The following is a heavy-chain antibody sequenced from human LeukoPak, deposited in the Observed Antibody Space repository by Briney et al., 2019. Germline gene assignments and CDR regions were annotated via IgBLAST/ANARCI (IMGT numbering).Heavy chain of an antibody. CDR3: ARLAVSGGRGQDYYYGMDV. V-gene: IGHV3-48*01. J-gene: IGHJ6*02. Sequence: PGGSLRLSCAASGLPISDYAMNWVRQTPGRGLEWLSYISSDSSTIYYADSARGRFTVSRDNSMNSLYLQMNTLTGEDTALYYCARLAVSGGRGQDYYYGMDVWGQGTTVTVSS. CDR1: GLPISDYA. D-gene: IGHD5/OR15-5a*01. CDR2: ISSDSSTI.